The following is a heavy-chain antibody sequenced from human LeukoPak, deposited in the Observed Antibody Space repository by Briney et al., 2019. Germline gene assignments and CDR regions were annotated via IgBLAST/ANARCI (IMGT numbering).Heavy chain of an antibody. CDR3: AKDYYPGDSSGYFLYYFDY. Sequence: PGGSLRLSCAASGFTFRRYWMSWVRQAPGKGLEWVANINQDGSEKSYVDSVKGRCTISRDNAKNTLYLQMNSLRAEDTAVYYCAKDYYPGDSSGYFLYYFDYWGQGTLVTVSS. V-gene: IGHV3-7*03. J-gene: IGHJ4*02. D-gene: IGHD3-22*01. CDR1: GFTFRRYW. CDR2: INQDGSEK.